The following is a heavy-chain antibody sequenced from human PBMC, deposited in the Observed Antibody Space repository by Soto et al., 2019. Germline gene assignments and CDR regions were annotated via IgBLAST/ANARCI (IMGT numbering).Heavy chain of an antibody. CDR1: GFTFSGYA. D-gene: IGHD4-17*01. V-gene: IGHV3-23*01. CDR2: ISPSGDST. Sequence: EVQLLESGGGLVQPGGSLRLSCAASGFTFSGYAMNWVRQASGKGLEWVSAISPSGDSTYYADSVKGRFTISRDNSKSTLYLQMNSLRAEDTAVYYCVKGSGTVTLNFFNSWGQGTLVTVSS. J-gene: IGHJ4*02. CDR3: VKGSGTVTLNFFNS.